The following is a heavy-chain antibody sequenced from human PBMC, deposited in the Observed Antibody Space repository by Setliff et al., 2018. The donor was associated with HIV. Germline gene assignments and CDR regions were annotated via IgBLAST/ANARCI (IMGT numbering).Heavy chain of an antibody. Sequence: GGSLRLSCVASGFTLSTYRMNWVRQAPGKGLEWVSSIIRDSSYIFDADSVKGRFTISRDNAQNSLYLQMNNLRVEDTAVYYCARDGTTLLAAMDVRGKGTTVTVSS. CDR1: GFTLSTYR. CDR3: ARDGTTLLAAMDV. D-gene: IGHD1-7*01. V-gene: IGHV3-21*01. CDR2: IIRDSSYI. J-gene: IGHJ6*03.